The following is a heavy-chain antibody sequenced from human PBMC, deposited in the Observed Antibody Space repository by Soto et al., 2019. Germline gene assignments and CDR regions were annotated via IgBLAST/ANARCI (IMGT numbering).Heavy chain of an antibody. V-gene: IGHV1-3*01. CDR3: GGNQGLGDL. D-gene: IGHD3-16*01. Sequence: QVQLVQSGAEVKKPGASVKLSCKASGYIFTNYNIHWVRQAPGQRLEWMGWINVGNGNTKYSERFQGRVTNTRDTSASKAFMELSSLTFEDPGLYYWGGNQGLGDLWGQGTTVPVPS. CDR1: GYIFTNYN. J-gene: IGHJ6*02. CDR2: INVGNGNT.